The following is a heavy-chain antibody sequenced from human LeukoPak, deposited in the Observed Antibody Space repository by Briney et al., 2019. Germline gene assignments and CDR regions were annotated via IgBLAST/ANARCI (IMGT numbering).Heavy chain of an antibody. CDR1: GGSISSYY. Sequence: SETLSLTCTVPGGSISSYYWSWIRQPPGKGLEWIGYIYYSGSTNYNPSLKSRVTISVDTSKNQFSLKLSSVTAADTAVYYCARRGSSNCSGGSCYPLRAYYFDYWGQGTLVTVSS. D-gene: IGHD2-15*01. J-gene: IGHJ4*02. CDR2: IYYSGST. V-gene: IGHV4-59*08. CDR3: ARRGSSNCSGGSCYPLRAYYFDY.